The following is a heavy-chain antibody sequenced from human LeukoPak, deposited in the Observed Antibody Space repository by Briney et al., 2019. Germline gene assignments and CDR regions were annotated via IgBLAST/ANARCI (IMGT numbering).Heavy chain of an antibody. V-gene: IGHV4-4*07. Sequence: SETLSLTCTVSGGSISSYYWSWVRQPVGKGLEWIGRIYTSGSTNYNPSLKSRVTMSVDTSKNQFSLKLSSVTAADTAVYYCARDPTTIPTFFDSWGQGTLVTVSS. CDR2: IYTSGST. CDR3: ARDPTTIPTFFDS. J-gene: IGHJ4*02. D-gene: IGHD2-2*02. CDR1: GGSISSYY.